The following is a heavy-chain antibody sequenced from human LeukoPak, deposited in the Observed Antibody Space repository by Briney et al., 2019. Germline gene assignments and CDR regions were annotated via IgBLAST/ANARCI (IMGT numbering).Heavy chain of an antibody. Sequence: PSETLSLTCTVSGYSISSGYYWGWIRQPPGKGLEWIGSIYHSGSTYYNPSLKSRVTISVDTSKNQFSLKLSSVTAADTAVYYCARGNVVVPAATLEDWFDPWGQGTLVTVSS. J-gene: IGHJ5*02. CDR3: ARGNVVVPAATLEDWFDP. D-gene: IGHD2-2*01. CDR2: IYHSGST. V-gene: IGHV4-38-2*02. CDR1: GYSISSGYY.